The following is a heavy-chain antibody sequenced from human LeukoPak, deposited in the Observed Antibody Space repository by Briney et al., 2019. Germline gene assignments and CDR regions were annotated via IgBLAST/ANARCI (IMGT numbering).Heavy chain of an antibody. Sequence: GESLKISCKGSGYSFTSYWIGWLRQMPGKGLEWMGIIYPGDSDTRYSPSFQGQVTISADKSISPAYLQWSSLKASDTAMYYCARLGLNYDILTGYYKDYYYYYMDVWGKGTTVTVSS. CDR1: GYSFTSYW. V-gene: IGHV5-51*01. J-gene: IGHJ6*03. CDR3: ARLGLNYDILTGYYKDYYYYYMDV. D-gene: IGHD3-9*01. CDR2: IYPGDSDT.